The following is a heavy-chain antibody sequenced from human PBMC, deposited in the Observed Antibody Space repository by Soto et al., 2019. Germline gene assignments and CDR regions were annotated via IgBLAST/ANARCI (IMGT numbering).Heavy chain of an antibody. CDR1: AGSISSSSYY. J-gene: IGHJ6*02. CDR2: IYYSGST. V-gene: IGHV4-39*01. CDR3: AGYGSGSLYYYYYGMDV. D-gene: IGHD3-10*01. Sequence: SETLSLTCTVSAGSISSSSYYWGWIRQPPGKGLEWIGSIYYSGSTYYNPSLKSRVTISVDTSKNQFSLKLSSVTAADTAVYCCAGYGSGSLYYYYYGMDVCGQWTRVTVSS.